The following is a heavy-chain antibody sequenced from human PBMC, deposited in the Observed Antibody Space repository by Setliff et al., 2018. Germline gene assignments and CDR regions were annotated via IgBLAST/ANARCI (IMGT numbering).Heavy chain of an antibody. CDR2: ISNDDTKK. CDR3: ARSTETFSGEDFYFFYYMDV. J-gene: IGHJ6*03. CDR1: GFTFSSYW. D-gene: IGHD4-4*01. V-gene: IGHV3-30*03. Sequence: PGGSLRLSCAASGFTFSSYWMSWVRQAPGKGLEWVALISNDDTKKYFADSVKGRFTISRDSSRSTLYLQMSSLRPEDTALYYCARSTETFSGEDFYFFYYMDVWGKGTTVTVSS.